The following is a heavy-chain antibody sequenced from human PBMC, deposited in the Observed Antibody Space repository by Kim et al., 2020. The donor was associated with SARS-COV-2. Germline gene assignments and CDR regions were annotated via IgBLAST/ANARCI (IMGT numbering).Heavy chain of an antibody. D-gene: IGHD5-12*01. V-gene: IGHV1-69*13. CDR1: GGTFSSYA. CDR2: IIPIFGTA. J-gene: IGHJ5*02. Sequence: SVKVSCKASGGTFSSYAISWVRQAPGQGLEWMGGIIPIFGTANYAQKFQGRVTITADESTSTAYMELSSLRSEDTAVYYCARGGVATIGNWFDPWGQGTLVTVSS. CDR3: ARGGVATIGNWFDP.